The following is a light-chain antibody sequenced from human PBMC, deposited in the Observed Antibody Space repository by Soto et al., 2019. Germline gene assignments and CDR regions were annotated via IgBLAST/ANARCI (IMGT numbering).Light chain of an antibody. J-gene: IGLJ2*01. CDR2: EGS. Sequence: QSALTQPASVSGSPGQSITISCTGTSSDVGTYNLVSWYQQHPGKAPKLMIYEGSKRPSGVSNRFSGSKSGNTASLPISGLQPEDESDYYCCSYAGSSTWVFGGGTKLTVL. V-gene: IGLV2-23*01. CDR1: SSDVGTYNL. CDR3: CSYAGSSTWV.